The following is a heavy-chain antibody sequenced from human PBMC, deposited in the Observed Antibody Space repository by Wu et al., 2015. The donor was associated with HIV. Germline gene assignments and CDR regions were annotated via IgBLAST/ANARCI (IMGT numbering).Heavy chain of an antibody. J-gene: IGHJ1*01. CDR3: ARERICSSTSCEREYFQH. D-gene: IGHD2-2*01. CDR1: GYTFTRYV. CDR2: INPYNGDT. V-gene: IGHV1-2*02. Sequence: QVQLVQSGTEVKKPGASVKVSCKASGYTFTRYVMSWLRQAPGQGLEWMGWINPYNGDTNYAQKFQGRVTMTRDTSISTAYMELSRLRSDDTAVYYCARERICSSTSCEREYFQHWGQGTLVHRLL.